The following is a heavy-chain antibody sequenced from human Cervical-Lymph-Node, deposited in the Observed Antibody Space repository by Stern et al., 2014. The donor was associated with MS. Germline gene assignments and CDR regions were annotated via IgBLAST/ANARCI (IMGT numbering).Heavy chain of an antibody. D-gene: IGHD4-17*01. J-gene: IGHJ4*02. CDR2: IYWEDDK. CDR1: GFSLTTNGVG. CDR3: AHWGHYGDYEADFDY. Sequence: QVTLRESGPTLVTPTQTLTLTCTFSGFSLTTNGVGVGWIRQPPGKALESLAVIYWEDDKRYSPSLKNRLTITKDTSKDQVVLTMTNMDPVDTATYYCAHWGHYGDYEADFDYWGQGTLVTVSS. V-gene: IGHV2-5*02.